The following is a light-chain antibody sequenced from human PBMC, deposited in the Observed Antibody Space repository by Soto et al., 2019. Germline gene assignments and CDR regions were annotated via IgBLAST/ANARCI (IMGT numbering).Light chain of an antibody. CDR1: QSISSSY. V-gene: IGKV3-20*01. J-gene: IGKJ2*01. Sequence: EIVLTQSPGTLSLSPGERATLSCRASQSISSSYLAWYQQKPGQAPRLLIYAASSRATGIPARFSGSGSGTDFTLTISRLEPEDFAVYYCQQYGSSSYTFVQGTQLEIK. CDR3: QQYGSSSYT. CDR2: AAS.